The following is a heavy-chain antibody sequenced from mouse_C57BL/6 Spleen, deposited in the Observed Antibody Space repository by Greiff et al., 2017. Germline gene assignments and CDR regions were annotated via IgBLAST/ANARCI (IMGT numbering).Heavy chain of an antibody. J-gene: IGHJ4*01. CDR2: IYPGSGST. CDR1: GYTFTSYW. Sequence: QVQLKQPGAELVKPGASVKMSCKASGYTFTSYWITWVKQRPGQGLEWIGDIYPGSGSTNYNEKFKSKATLTVDTSSSTAYMQLSSLTSEDSAVYYCARVTDAHAMDYWGQGTSVTVSS. D-gene: IGHD2-13*01. CDR3: ARVTDAHAMDY. V-gene: IGHV1-55*01.